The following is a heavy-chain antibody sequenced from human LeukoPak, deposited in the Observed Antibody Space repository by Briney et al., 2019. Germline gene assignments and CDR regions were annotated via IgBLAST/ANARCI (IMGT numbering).Heavy chain of an antibody. V-gene: IGHV3-21*01. J-gene: IGHJ4*02. CDR2: ISSSSSYI. Sequence: GGSLRLSCAASGFTFSSYSMNWVRQAPGKGLEWVSSISSSSSYIYYADSVKGRFTISRDNAKNSLYLQMNSLRAEDTAVYYCARGGSGSYFRGPIPDYWGQGTLVTVSS. CDR1: GFTFSSYS. CDR3: ARGGSGSYFRGPIPDY. D-gene: IGHD1-26*01.